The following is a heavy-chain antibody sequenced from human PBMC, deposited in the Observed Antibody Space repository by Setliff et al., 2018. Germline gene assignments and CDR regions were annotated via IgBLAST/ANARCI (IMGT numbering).Heavy chain of an antibody. J-gene: IGHJ4*02. CDR2: AYYNGDS. V-gene: IGHV4-39*07. D-gene: IGHD5-18*01. Sequence: SETLSLTCSVSGASVSSNDYFWAWIRQPPGKELEWIGSAYYNGDSYYNPSLKSRVTISVDTSKNQFSLKLSSVTAADTAVYYCARVGVDTAMVFDYWGQGTLVTVSS. CDR1: GASVSSNDYF. CDR3: ARVGVDTAMVFDY.